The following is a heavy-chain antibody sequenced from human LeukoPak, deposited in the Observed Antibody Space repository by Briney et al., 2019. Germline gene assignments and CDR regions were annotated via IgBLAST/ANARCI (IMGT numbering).Heavy chain of an antibody. CDR2: INHFGST. V-gene: IGHV4-34*01. Sequence: SETLSLTCAVYGGSFIGYYWSWIRQPPGKGLEWIGEINHFGSTNYNPSLKSRVTISIDTSKNQFSLNFSSVTAADKALYYCVRLAPYYYYYMDVWGKGTTVTVSS. CDR1: GGSFIGYY. J-gene: IGHJ6*03. CDR3: VRLAPYYYYYMDV. D-gene: IGHD5-12*01.